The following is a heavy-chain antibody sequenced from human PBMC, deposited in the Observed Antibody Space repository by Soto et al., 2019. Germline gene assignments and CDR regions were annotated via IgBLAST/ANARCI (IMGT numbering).Heavy chain of an antibody. Sequence: SETLSLTCTVSGASISTYYWSWIRQPPGKGLEWIGYIYHSGSTYYNPSLKSRVTISVDRSKNQFSLKLSSVTAADTAVYYCARALSCSGGSCYSENAFDIWGQGTMVTVSS. D-gene: IGHD2-15*01. CDR3: ARALSCSGGSCYSENAFDI. CDR1: GASISTYY. J-gene: IGHJ3*02. V-gene: IGHV4-59*12. CDR2: IYHSGST.